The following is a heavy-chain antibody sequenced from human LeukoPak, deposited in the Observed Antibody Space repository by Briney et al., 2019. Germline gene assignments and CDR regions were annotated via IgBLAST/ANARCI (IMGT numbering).Heavy chain of an antibody. Sequence: ASVKVSCKASGYTFTNYGISWVRQAPGQGLEWMGWISGYNGNTDYAQNLQGRVTLTIDKSTSTAYMELRSLRSGDTATYYCARRFSSSWYYVFDVWGQGTMVTVSS. D-gene: IGHD6-13*01. V-gene: IGHV1-18*04. CDR2: ISGYNGNT. CDR1: GYTFTNYG. CDR3: ARRFSSSWYYVFDV. J-gene: IGHJ3*01.